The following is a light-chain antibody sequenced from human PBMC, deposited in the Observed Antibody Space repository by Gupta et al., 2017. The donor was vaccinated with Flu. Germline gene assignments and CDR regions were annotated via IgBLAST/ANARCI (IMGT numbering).Light chain of an antibody. V-gene: IGKV1-39*01. CDR3: QQSYSTPRT. CDR2: AAS. Sequence: SLSASVGDRVTITCRASQSISSYLNWYQQKPGKAPKLLIYAASSLQSGVPSRFSGSGSGTDFTLTISSLQPEEFATYYCQQSYSTPRTFGQGTKVEIK. J-gene: IGKJ1*01. CDR1: QSISSY.